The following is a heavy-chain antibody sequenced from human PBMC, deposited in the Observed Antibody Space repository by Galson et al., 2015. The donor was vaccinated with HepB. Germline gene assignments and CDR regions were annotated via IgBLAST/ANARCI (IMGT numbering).Heavy chain of an antibody. J-gene: IGHJ6*02. CDR3: ARVRGGYGDYEALAGMDV. CDR1: GSTLTELS. Sequence: SVKVSCKVSGSTLTELSMHWVRQAPGKGLEWMGGFDPEDGETIYAQKFQGRVTMTGDKSTSTAYMELSSLRSEDTAVYYCARVRGGYGDYEALAGMDVWGQGTTVTVSS. CDR2: FDPEDGET. D-gene: IGHD4-17*01. V-gene: IGHV1-24*01.